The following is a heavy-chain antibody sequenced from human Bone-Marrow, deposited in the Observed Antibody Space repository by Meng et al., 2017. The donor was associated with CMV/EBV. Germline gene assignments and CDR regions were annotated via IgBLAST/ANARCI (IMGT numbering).Heavy chain of an antibody. CDR3: ARDIRSYPPGVHF. V-gene: IGHV3-30*03. CDR1: GFMFSNCV. CDR2: VSYDGRNK. D-gene: IGHD3-10*01. J-gene: IGHJ4*02. Sequence: GESLNTSCAASGFMFSNCVMYWVRQAPGKGLEWVAVVSYDGRNKYYADSVKGRFTISRDNSKSSLYLQMNSLRPEDTAVYYCARDIRSYPPGVHFWGQGTLVTFSS.